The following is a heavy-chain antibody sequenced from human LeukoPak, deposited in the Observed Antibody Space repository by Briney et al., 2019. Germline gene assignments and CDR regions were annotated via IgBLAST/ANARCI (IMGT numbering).Heavy chain of an antibody. V-gene: IGHV3-11*04. D-gene: IGHD4-17*01. CDR2: ISSSGSTI. Sequence: GGSLRLSCAASGFTFSDYYMSWIPQAPGKGLEWVSYISSSGSTIYYADSVKGRFTISRDNAKNSLYLQMNSLRAEDTAVYYCANIYGDYEWNYWGQGTLVTVSS. CDR3: ANIYGDYEWNY. CDR1: GFTFSDYY. J-gene: IGHJ4*02.